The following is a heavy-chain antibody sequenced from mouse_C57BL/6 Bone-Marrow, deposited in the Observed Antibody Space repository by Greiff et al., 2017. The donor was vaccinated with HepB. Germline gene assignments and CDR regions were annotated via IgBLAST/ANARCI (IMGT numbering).Heavy chain of an antibody. D-gene: IGHD4-1*01. Sequence: QVQLKQPGAELVMPGASVKLSCKASGYTFTSYWMHWVKQRPGQGLEWIGEIDPSDSYTNYNQKFKGQSTLTVDKSSSTAYMQLSSLTSEDSAVYYCARGTGRKYYYAMDYWGQGTSVTVSS. CDR2: IDPSDSYT. CDR3: ARGTGRKYYYAMDY. V-gene: IGHV1-69*01. CDR1: GYTFTSYW. J-gene: IGHJ4*01.